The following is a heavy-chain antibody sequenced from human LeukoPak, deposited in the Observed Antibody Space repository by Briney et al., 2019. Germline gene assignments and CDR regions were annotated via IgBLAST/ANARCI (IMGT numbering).Heavy chain of an antibody. V-gene: IGHV1-18*01. CDR3: AREGYCTSTSCRFADY. D-gene: IGHD2-2*01. CDR1: GYTFTSYG. Sequence: ASLKVSCKASGYTFTSYGISWVLHPPAQGLEWMGWISAYNGNTNYAQKLQGRVTMTTDTSTTTAYMELRSLRSDDTAVYYCAREGYCTSTSCRFADYWGQGTLVTVSS. J-gene: IGHJ4*02. CDR2: ISAYNGNT.